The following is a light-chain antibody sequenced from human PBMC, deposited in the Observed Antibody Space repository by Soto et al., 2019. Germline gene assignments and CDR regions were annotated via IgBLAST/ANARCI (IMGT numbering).Light chain of an antibody. CDR1: SSDVGGYNY. Sequence: QSVLTQPVSVSGSPGQSITISCTGTSSDVGGYNYVSWYQQHPGKAPKLMIYDVSNRPSGVSNRFSGSKSGNTASLTISGLQAEDEADYYCSSYTSSSTYVVFGGGTKVTVL. J-gene: IGLJ2*01. CDR2: DVS. CDR3: SSYTSSSTYVV. V-gene: IGLV2-14*01.